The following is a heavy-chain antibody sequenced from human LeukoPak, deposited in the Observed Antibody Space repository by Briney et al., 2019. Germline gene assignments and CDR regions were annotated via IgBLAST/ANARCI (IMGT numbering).Heavy chain of an antibody. J-gene: IGHJ4*02. V-gene: IGHV3-30-3*01. CDR1: GFALSSYT. Sequence: GGSLRLSCAASGFALSSYTMHWVRQAPGKGLEWVALISYDGSNKYYADSVKGRFTISRDNSKNTLYLQMNSLRAEDTAVYYRATKPLEYCGSTSCYFPLDYWGQGTLVTVSS. CDR3: ATKPLEYCGSTSCYFPLDY. D-gene: IGHD2-2*01. CDR2: ISYDGSNK.